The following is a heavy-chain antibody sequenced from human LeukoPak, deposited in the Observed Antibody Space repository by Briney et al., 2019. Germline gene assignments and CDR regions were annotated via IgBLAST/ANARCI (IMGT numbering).Heavy chain of an antibody. CDR2: ISGSRGST. CDR3: AKDHGLFGVVIIRDYYYGMDV. Sequence: GGSLRLSCAASGFTFSSYAMSWVRQAPGKGLEWVSAISGSRGSTYYADSVKGRFTISRDNSKNTLYLQMNSLRAEDTAVYYCAKDHGLFGVVIIRDYYYGMDVWGQGTTVTVSS. V-gene: IGHV3-23*01. D-gene: IGHD3-3*01. J-gene: IGHJ6*02. CDR1: GFTFSSYA.